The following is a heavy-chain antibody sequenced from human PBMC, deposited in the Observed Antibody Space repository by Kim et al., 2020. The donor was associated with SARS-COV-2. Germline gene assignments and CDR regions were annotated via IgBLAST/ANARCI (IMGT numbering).Heavy chain of an antibody. CDR2: T. D-gene: IGHD1-26*01. V-gene: IGHV1-8*01. J-gene: IGHJ4*02. CDR3: ASSIVGATLDY. Sequence: TGNAQKIQGRVTKTRNTSISTAYMELSSLRSEDTAVYYCASSIVGATLDYWGQGTLVTVSS.